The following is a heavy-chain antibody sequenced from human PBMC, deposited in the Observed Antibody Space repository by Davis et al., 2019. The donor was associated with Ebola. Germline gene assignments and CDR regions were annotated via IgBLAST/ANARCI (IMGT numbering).Heavy chain of an antibody. Sequence: GESLKISCAASGFTLSSCAMSWVRQAPGKGLEWVSSITSSGDYIYYADSVRGRFTISRDNAKNSLFLHMSSLRAEDTAVYYCARDGNFDFWSGPKFDYWGQGTLVTVSS. CDR1: GFTLSSCA. D-gene: IGHD3-3*01. CDR2: ITSSGDYI. J-gene: IGHJ4*02. CDR3: ARDGNFDFWSGPKFDY. V-gene: IGHV3-21*01.